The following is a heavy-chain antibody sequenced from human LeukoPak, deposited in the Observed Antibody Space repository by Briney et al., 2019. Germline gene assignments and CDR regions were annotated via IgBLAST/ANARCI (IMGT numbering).Heavy chain of an antibody. J-gene: IGHJ5*02. V-gene: IGHV4-59*12. CDR2: IYYTGST. D-gene: IGHD4-17*01. CDR3: ARVRANWFDP. CDR1: GGSISNYY. Sequence: SETLSLTCTVSGGSISNYYWNWIRQPPGKGLEWIGYIYYTGSTNYNPSLKSRVTMSVDTSKNQFSLKLSSVTAADTAVYYCARVRANWFDPWGQGTLVTVSS.